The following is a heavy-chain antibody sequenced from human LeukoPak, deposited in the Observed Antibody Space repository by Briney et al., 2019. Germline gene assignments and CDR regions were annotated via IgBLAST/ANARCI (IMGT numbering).Heavy chain of an antibody. CDR2: LDPEDGET. CDR1: GYTLTELC. CDR3: ATLLKVDFRSGYNPNFHY. J-gene: IGHJ4*02. D-gene: IGHD3-3*01. Sequence: GASVKVSCKVSGYTLTELCMYWVRQAPGKGREWMGGLDPEDGETIYAQRFQGRVSMTEDTSTDTAYMELSSLRSEDTAVYYCATLLKVDFRSGYNPNFHYWGQGTLVAVSS. V-gene: IGHV1-24*01.